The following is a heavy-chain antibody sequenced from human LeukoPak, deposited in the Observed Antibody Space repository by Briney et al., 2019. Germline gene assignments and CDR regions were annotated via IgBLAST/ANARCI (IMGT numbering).Heavy chain of an antibody. J-gene: IGHJ4*02. V-gene: IGHV3-23*01. Sequence: GGSLRLSCAASGFTFSNYAMSWVRQAPGKGLEWVSGISGSADSTYYADSVKGRFTVSRDNSKNTLYLQMNSLRAEDTAVYYCARVRGSHDYWGQGTLVTVSS. CDR3: ARVRGSHDY. D-gene: IGHD1-26*01. CDR1: GFTFSNYA. CDR2: ISGSADST.